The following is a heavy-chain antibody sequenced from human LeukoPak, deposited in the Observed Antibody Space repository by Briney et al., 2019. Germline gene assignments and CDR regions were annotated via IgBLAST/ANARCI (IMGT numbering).Heavy chain of an antibody. CDR1: GGSFSGYY. J-gene: IGHJ6*02. CDR2: IYYSGST. V-gene: IGHV4-31*11. Sequence: SETLSLTCAVYGGSFSGYYWSWIRQHPGKGLEWIGYIYYSGSTYYNPSLKSRVTISVDTSKNQFSLKLSSVTAADTAVYYCARDLPDECYYYGMDVGGQGTTVTVSS. CDR3: ARDLPDECYYYGMDV.